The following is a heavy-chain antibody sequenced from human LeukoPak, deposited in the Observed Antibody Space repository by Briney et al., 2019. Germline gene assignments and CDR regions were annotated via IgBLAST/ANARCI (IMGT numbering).Heavy chain of an antibody. D-gene: IGHD1-26*01. CDR3: AKGPFVWELLYY. J-gene: IGHJ4*02. Sequence: PGGSLRLSCAAPGFTFSSYAMSWVRQAPGKGLEWVSAISGSGGSTYYADSVKGRFTISRDNSKNTLYLQMNSLRAEDTAVYYCAKGPFVWELLYYWGQGTLVTVSP. CDR1: GFTFSSYA. V-gene: IGHV3-23*01. CDR2: ISGSGGST.